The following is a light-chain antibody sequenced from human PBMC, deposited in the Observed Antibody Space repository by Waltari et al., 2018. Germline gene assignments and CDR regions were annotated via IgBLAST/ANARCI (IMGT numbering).Light chain of an antibody. CDR3: LQYYTSPLT. Sequence: DIVMTQSPNSLALSLGERATMNCKSNQTVLYSAINKTYLAWFQQKPGQSPRLLIYWASTRQSGVPERFSGAGSATDFTLTISDLQAEDVAVYYCLQYYTSPLTFGQGTRVEIK. V-gene: IGKV4-1*01. CDR1: QTVLYSAINKTY. CDR2: WAS. J-gene: IGKJ5*01.